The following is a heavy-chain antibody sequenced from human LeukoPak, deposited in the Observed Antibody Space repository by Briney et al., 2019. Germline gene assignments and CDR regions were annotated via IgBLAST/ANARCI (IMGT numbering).Heavy chain of an antibody. J-gene: IGHJ4*02. CDR3: TNSDDYGDY. V-gene: IGHV3-30*04. Sequence: GGSLRLSCAAAGFIFGDYAMHWVRQAPGKGLEWVAAIAFDDTDRYYIDSVKGRFTISRDDSKNTLYLHMTSLRAEDTAVYYCTNSDDYGDYWGQGTLVTVSS. CDR1: GFIFGDYA. CDR2: IAFDDTDR.